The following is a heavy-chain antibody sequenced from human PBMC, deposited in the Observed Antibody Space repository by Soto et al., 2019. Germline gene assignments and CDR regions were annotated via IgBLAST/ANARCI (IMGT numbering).Heavy chain of an antibody. Sequence: PGGSLRLSCAASGFTFSSYSMNWVRQAPGKGLEWVSSISSSSSYIYYADSVKGRFTISRDNAKNSLYLQMNSLRAEDTAVYYCAGDRFSRPYMDVWGQGTTVTVSS. CDR3: AGDRFSRPYMDV. J-gene: IGHJ6*02. CDR2: ISSSSSYI. D-gene: IGHD3-3*01. CDR1: GFTFSSYS. V-gene: IGHV3-21*01.